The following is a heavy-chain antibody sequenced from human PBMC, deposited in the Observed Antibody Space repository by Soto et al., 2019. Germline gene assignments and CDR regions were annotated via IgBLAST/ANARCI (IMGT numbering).Heavy chain of an antibody. Sequence: PSETLSLTCTVSGGSISSYYWSWIRQPPGKGLEWIGYIYYSGSTNYNPSLKSRVTISVDTSKNQFSLNLRSVTAADTAVYYCARDLAAVPRAFDYWGRGTLVTVSS. D-gene: IGHD6-13*01. CDR1: GGSISSYY. CDR2: IYYSGST. CDR3: ARDLAAVPRAFDY. J-gene: IGHJ4*02. V-gene: IGHV4-59*01.